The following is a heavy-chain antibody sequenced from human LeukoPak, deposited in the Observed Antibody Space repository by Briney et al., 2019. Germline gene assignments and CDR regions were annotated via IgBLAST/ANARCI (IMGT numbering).Heavy chain of an antibody. Sequence: ASVKVSCKASGYTFDSHGISWLRQAPGQGLEWMGWISVYSGDTNYAQKVQGRVTMTTDTSTSTAYMELRGLTSDDTAVYFCARDIVGDFDLDYWGQGTLVTVSS. J-gene: IGHJ4*02. CDR1: GYTFDSHG. CDR2: ISVYSGDT. CDR3: ARDIVGDFDLDY. V-gene: IGHV1-18*01. D-gene: IGHD2-21*02.